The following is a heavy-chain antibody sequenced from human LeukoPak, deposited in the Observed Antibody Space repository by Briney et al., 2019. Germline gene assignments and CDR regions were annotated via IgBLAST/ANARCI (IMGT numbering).Heavy chain of an antibody. CDR2: ISAYNGNT. J-gene: IGHJ6*02. V-gene: IGHV1-18*01. Sequence: ASVKVSCKASGYTFTSYGISWVRQAPGQGLEWMGWISAYNGNTNYAQKLQGRVTMTTDTSTSTAYMELRSLRSDDTAVYYCARDGERIQLWSPCYYYGMDVWGQGTTVTVSS. CDR1: GYTFTSYG. D-gene: IGHD5-18*01. CDR3: ARDGERIQLWSPCYYYGMDV.